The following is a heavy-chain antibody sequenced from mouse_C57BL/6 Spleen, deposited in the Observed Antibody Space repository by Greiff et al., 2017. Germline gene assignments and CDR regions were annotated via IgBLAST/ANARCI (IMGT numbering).Heavy chain of an antibody. CDR2: IDPSDSYT. V-gene: IGHV1-69*01. J-gene: IGHJ4*01. CDR1: GYTFTSYW. CDR3: ARSNSYYYGSSHYAMDY. Sequence: QVQLQQPGAELVMPGASVKLSCKASGYTFTSYWMHWVKQRPGQGLEWIGEIDPSDSYTNYNQKFKGKSTLTVDKSSSTAYMQLSSLTSEDSAVYYCARSNSYYYGSSHYAMDYWGQGTSVTVSS. D-gene: IGHD1-1*01.